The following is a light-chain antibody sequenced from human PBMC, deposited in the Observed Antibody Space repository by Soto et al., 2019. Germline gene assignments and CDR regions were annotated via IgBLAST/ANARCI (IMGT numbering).Light chain of an antibody. Sequence: QSVLTQPASLSGSPGQSITISCSGTSSDIGAHDYVSWFQQQPGKAPRLMIYEVSNRPSGVADRFSGSKSGNTASLTISGLLAEDEADYYCSSYTSINTYVFGTG. CDR1: SSDIGAHDY. CDR3: SSYTSINTYV. CDR2: EVS. J-gene: IGLJ1*01. V-gene: IGLV2-14*01.